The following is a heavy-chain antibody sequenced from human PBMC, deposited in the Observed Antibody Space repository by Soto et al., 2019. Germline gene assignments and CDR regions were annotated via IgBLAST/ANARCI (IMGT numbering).Heavy chain of an antibody. CDR3: ARDPVAEVGATRGFDY. V-gene: IGHV3-11*01. CDR2: LSSTGSTI. D-gene: IGHD1-26*01. J-gene: IGHJ4*02. Sequence: QVQLVESGGGLVKPGGSLRLSCAASGFTFSDYYMRWIRQAPGKGLEWVSYLSSTGSTIYYADSVKGRFTISRDNAKNSLYLQMNSLRAEDTAVYYCARDPVAEVGATRGFDYWGQGTLVTVSS. CDR1: GFTFSDYY.